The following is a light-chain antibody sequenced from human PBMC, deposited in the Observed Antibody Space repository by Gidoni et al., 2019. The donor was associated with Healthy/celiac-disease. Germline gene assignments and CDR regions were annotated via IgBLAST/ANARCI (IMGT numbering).Light chain of an antibody. Sequence: DIVLTQSPATLSLSPGERAIISCRASQSVTRFLAWYQQIPGQAPRLLIYDASNRATGIPARFSGSGSGTDFTLTISSLEPEDFAVYYCQQRSSWPMTFGQXTRLGIK. V-gene: IGKV3-11*01. CDR3: QQRSSWPMT. J-gene: IGKJ5*01. CDR2: DAS. CDR1: QSVTRF.